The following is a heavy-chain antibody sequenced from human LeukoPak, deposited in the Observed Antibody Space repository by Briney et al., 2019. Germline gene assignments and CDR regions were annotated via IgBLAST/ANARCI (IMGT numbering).Heavy chain of an antibody. CDR1: GGTFSSYT. J-gene: IGHJ6*02. V-gene: IGHV1-69*02. D-gene: IGHD4-11*01. CDR2: IIPILGIP. Sequence: SVKVSCKASGGTFSSYTLTWVRQAPGQGLEWMGRIIPILGIPNYAQKFQGRVTITADKSTSTAYMDLSSLRSGDTAVYYCARGTTITTNYYYGMDVWGQGTTVTVSS. CDR3: ARGTTITTNYYYGMDV.